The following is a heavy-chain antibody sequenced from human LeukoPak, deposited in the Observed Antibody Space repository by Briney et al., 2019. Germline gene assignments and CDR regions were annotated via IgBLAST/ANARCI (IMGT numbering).Heavy chain of an antibody. Sequence: ASVKVSCKASGYTFTGYYMHWVRQAPGQGLEWMGWINPKNGGTDYAQKFQGRVTMTRDTSISTVYMDLSRLKPDDTAVYYCARDRSRYFDYWGQGTLVTVSS. J-gene: IGHJ4*02. CDR2: INPKNGGT. CDR1: GYTFTGYY. CDR3: ARDRSRYFDY. V-gene: IGHV1-2*02. D-gene: IGHD3-16*02.